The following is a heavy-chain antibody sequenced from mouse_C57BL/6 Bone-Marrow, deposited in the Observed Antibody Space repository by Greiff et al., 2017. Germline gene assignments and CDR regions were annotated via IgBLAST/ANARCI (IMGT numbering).Heavy chain of an antibody. D-gene: IGHD2-5*01. CDR1: GFSLTSYG. CDR2: IWSDGST. J-gene: IGHJ1*03. CDR3: ARDSNYVPYWYFDV. Sequence: VQLKESGPGLVAPSQSLSITCTVSGFSLTSYGVHWVRQPPGKGLEWLVVIWSDGSTTYNSALKSRLSISKDNSKSQVFLKMNSLQTDDTAMYYCARDSNYVPYWYFDVWGTGTTVTVSS. V-gene: IGHV2-6*03.